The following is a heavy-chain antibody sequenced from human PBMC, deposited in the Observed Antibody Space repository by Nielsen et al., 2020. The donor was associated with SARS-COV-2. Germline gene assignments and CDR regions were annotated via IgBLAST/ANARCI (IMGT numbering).Heavy chain of an antibody. J-gene: IGHJ6*02. CDR2: IYSGGST. V-gene: IGHV3-66*01. Sequence: LSLTCAASGFIVSDKYMSWVRQAPGKGLECVSVIYSGGSTYYADSVKGRFTVSRDNTKNTLYLQMNSLRAEDTAVYYCTKGRYYGLDVWGQGTTGTVSS. D-gene: IGHD2-8*01. CDR3: TKGRYYGLDV. CDR1: GFIVSDKY.